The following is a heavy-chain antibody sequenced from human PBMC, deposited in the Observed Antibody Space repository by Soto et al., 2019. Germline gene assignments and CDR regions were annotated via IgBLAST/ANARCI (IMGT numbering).Heavy chain of an antibody. CDR3: ARWNLVGPTIDAFDL. D-gene: IGHD1-26*01. J-gene: IGHJ3*01. V-gene: IGHV3-33*01. CDR2: IWYDGSNK. Sequence: GGSLRLSCAASGFTFSSNGMHWVRQAPGKGLEWVAIIWYDGSNKYYADSVKGRFTISRDNSKNTLYLQMNSLRAEDTAMYYCARWNLVGPTIDAFDLWGQGTMVTVSS. CDR1: GFTFSSNG.